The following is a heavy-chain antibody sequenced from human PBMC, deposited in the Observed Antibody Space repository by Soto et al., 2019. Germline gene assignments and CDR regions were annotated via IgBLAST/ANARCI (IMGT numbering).Heavy chain of an antibody. CDR1: GFPFSSYW. J-gene: IGHJ4*02. D-gene: IGHD3-9*01. CDR2: ISGDGTTI. Sequence: EVQLVESGGDSAQPGGSLRLSCAASGFPFSSYWMHWVRHTPGKGLEWVSRISGDGTTIYYADSVTGRFTVSRDNAKNTLSLQMSGLGAEDPGVYYCAREYYGLLTGYYNDHWGQGTLVSVSS. V-gene: IGHV3-74*01. CDR3: AREYYGLLTGYYNDH.